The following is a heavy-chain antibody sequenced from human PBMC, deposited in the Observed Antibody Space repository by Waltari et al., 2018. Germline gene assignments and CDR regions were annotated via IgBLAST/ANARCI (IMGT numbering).Heavy chain of an antibody. J-gene: IGHJ4*02. CDR2: IRYDGSNK. Sequence: QVQLVESGGGVVQPGGSLRLSCAASGFTFSSYGMHWVRQAPGKGLGWVAFIRYDGSNKYYADSVKGRFTISRDNSKNTLYLQMNSLRAEDTAVYYCVLRFLEWLLYWGQGTLVTVSS. CDR3: VLRFLEWLLY. D-gene: IGHD3-3*01. CDR1: GFTFSSYG. V-gene: IGHV3-30*02.